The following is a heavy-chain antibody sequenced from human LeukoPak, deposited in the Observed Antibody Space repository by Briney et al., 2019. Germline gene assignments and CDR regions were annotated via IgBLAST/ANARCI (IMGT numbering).Heavy chain of an antibody. D-gene: IGHD3-16*01. CDR2: IYYSGST. V-gene: IGHV4-59*11. CDR3: AREEVGGLDY. CDR1: GGSLSGHY. Sequence: KPSETLSLTCAVYGGSLSGHYWSWIRQPPGKGLEWIGYIYYSGSTNYNPSLKSRVTISVDTSKNQFSLKLSSVTAADTAVYYCAREEVGGLDYWGQGTLVTVSS. J-gene: IGHJ4*02.